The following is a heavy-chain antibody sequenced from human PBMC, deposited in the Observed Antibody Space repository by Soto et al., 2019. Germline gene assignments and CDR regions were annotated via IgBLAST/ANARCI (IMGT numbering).Heavy chain of an antibody. CDR3: VRDQDSRGYSVFNL. CDR2: INNDGSST. J-gene: IGHJ5*02. CDR1: GFTLNSFF. V-gene: IGHV3-74*01. Sequence: GGSLRLSCAASGFTLNSFFMHWVRQVPGKGLMWVSRINNDGSSTSYVDSVKGRFTISRDNAKNTLYLQMNSLRAEDTAVYFCVRDQDSRGYSVFNLWGQGAQVTVSS. D-gene: IGHD3-22*01.